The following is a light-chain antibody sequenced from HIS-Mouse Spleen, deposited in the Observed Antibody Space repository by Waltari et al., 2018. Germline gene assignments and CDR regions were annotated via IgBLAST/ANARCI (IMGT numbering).Light chain of an antibody. CDR2: EDS. J-gene: IGLJ2*01. CDR1: ALPTKS. Sequence: SYELTPPPSVSVSPGQTARITCSGDALPTKSAYWYHQNPGQAPVLVIYEDSKRTSGIPERFSGSSSGTMATLTISGAQVEDEADYYCYSTDSSGNHRVFGGGTKLTVL. CDR3: YSTDSSGNHRV. V-gene: IGLV3-10*01.